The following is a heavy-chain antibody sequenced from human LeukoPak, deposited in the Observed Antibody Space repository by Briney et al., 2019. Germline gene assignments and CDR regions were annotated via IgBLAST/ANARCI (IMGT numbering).Heavy chain of an antibody. CDR3: ARGRLLWFGEGYYFDY. CDR2: INHSGST. Sequence: SETLSLTCAVYGGSFSGYYWSWIRQPPGKGLEWIGEINHSGSTNYNPSLKSRVTISVDTSKNQFSLKLSSVTAADTAVYYCARGRLLWFGEGYYFDYWGQGTLVTVSS. D-gene: IGHD3-10*01. V-gene: IGHV4-34*01. CDR1: GGSFSGYY. J-gene: IGHJ4*02.